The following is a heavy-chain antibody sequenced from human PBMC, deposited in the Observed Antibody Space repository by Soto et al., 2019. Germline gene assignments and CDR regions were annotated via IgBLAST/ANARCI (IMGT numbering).Heavy chain of an antibody. CDR3: ARGFAYSSSWFDL. D-gene: IGHD6-13*01. J-gene: IGHJ5*02. CDR1: GGTFGSYA. Sequence: VQLVQSGAEVKKPGSSVTVSCKASGGTFGSYAVSWVRQAPGQGLEWMGGIVPMFGTTHYAQKFQGRVTITADKSTSTAYMELSSLRSEDTAVYYCARGFAYSSSWFDLWGQGTLVTVSS. CDR2: IVPMFGTT. V-gene: IGHV1-69*06.